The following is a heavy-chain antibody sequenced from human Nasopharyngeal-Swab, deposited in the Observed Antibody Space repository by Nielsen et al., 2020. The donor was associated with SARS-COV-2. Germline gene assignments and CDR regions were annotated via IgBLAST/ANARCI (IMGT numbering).Heavy chain of an antibody. Sequence: GESPKISRVTSGVIFSKFWMPWVRQGPGKGLVWVSRVNLDGSRTDYPDSVSGRFTISRDNAKNTLYLQMNSLRVEDTAVYYCVKHQGSSSDQWGQGTLVTVSS. J-gene: IGHJ4*02. CDR1: GVIFSKFW. CDR2: VNLDGSRT. CDR3: VKHQGSSSDQ. V-gene: IGHV3-74*01.